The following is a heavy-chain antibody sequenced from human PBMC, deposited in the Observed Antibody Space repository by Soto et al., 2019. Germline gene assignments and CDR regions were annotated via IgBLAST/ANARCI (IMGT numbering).Heavy chain of an antibody. D-gene: IGHD2-2*01. CDR1: GGTFSSYA. CDR3: AREREDCSSTSCYGYYGMDV. J-gene: IGHJ6*02. Sequence: QVQLVQSGAEVKTPGSSVKVSCKASGGTFSSYAIRWVRQAPGQGLEWMGGIIPIFGTANYAQKFQGRVTITADESTSTAYMELSTLRSEDTAVYYCAREREDCSSTSCYGYYGMDVWGQGTTVTVSS. V-gene: IGHV1-69*01. CDR2: IIPIFGTA.